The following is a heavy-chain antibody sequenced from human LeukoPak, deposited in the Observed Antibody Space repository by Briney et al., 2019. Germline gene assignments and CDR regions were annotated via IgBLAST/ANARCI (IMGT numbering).Heavy chain of an antibody. J-gene: IGHJ4*02. CDR1: GGSISSSSYY. Sequence: SETLSLTCTVSGGSISSSSYYWGWIRQPPGKGLEWIGSIYYSGSTNYNPSLKSRVTISVDTSKNQFSLKLSSVTAADTAVYYCARSLRYFDWFQTDYWGQGTLVTVSS. V-gene: IGHV4-39*07. CDR2: IYYSGST. CDR3: ARSLRYFDWFQTDY. D-gene: IGHD3-9*01.